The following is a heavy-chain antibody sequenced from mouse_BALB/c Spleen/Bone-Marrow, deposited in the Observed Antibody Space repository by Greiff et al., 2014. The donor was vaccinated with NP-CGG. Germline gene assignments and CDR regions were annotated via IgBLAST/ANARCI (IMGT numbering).Heavy chain of an antibody. CDR1: GFTFSSYA. V-gene: IGHV5-9-3*01. D-gene: IGHD1-1*01. CDR2: ISSGGSYT. Sequence: EVQGVESGGGLVKPGGSLKLSCAASGFTFSSYAMSWVRQTPEKRLEWVATISSGGSYTYYADSVKGQFTISRDTAKNTLYLQMSSLRSEDTAMYYCARQDYYGNSPHWYFDVWGAGTTVTVSS. J-gene: IGHJ1*01. CDR3: ARQDYYGNSPHWYFDV.